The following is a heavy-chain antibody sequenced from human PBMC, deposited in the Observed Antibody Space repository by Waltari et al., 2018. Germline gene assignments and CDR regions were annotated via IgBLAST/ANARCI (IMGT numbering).Heavy chain of an antibody. J-gene: IGHJ3*02. CDR1: GSPFTRSD. CDR3: AIGIAVANDAFDI. Sequence: QVQLVQSGAEVKKPGASVKVSCKASGSPFTRSDINWVRQATGQGLEWMGWMNPNSGNTGYAQKFQGRVTMTRNTSISTAYMELSSLRSEDTAVYYCAIGIAVANDAFDIWGQGTMVTVSS. D-gene: IGHD6-19*01. CDR2: MNPNSGNT. V-gene: IGHV1-8*02.